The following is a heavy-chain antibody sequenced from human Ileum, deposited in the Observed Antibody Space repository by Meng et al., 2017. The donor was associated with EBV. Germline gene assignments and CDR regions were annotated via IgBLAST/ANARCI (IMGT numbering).Heavy chain of an antibody. D-gene: IGHD3-22*01. CDR2: INHSGST. J-gene: IGHJ5*02. CDR3: AREARSSGYHPGIGP. CDR1: GGFFSGYY. Sequence: VTLQQWGDGLLKPSATLSLTCAVYGGFFSGYYWSWIRQSPGKGLEWIGEINHSGSTNYNPSLKSRVTISVDTSKNQFSLKLTSVTAADTAVYYCAREARSSGYHPGIGPWGQGTLVTVSS. V-gene: IGHV4-34*02.